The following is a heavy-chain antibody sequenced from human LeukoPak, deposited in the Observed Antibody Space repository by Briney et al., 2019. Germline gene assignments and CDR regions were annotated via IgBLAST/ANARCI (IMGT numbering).Heavy chain of an antibody. CDR3: VKGHDSSGYYLSYFDY. D-gene: IGHD3-22*01. J-gene: IGHJ4*02. CDR2: ISSNGGTT. Sequence: GGSLRLSCSASGFTFSSYAMHWVRQAPGKGLEYVSTISSNGGTTYHADSVKGRFTISRDDSKNTLYLQMSSLRAEDTAVYYCVKGHDSSGYYLSYFDYWGQGALVTVSS. V-gene: IGHV3-64D*09. CDR1: GFTFSSYA.